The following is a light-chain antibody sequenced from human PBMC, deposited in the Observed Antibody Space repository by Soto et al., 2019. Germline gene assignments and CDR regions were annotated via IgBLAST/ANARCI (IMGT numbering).Light chain of an antibody. CDR1: SSDVTNYNL. J-gene: IGLJ3*02. V-gene: IGLV2-23*01. CDR2: EGS. Sequence: QSALTQPASVSGSPGQSITISCTGTSSDVTNYNLVSWYQQHPGKAPKLMIYEGSKRPSGVSNRFSGSKSGNTASLTISGLQAEDEADYYCCSYAGSSTSFGGGTKLTV. CDR3: CSYAGSSTS.